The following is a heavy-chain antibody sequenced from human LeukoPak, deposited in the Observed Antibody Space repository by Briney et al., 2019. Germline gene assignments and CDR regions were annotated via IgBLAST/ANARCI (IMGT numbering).Heavy chain of an antibody. Sequence: SVKVSCKASGGTFSSYAISWVRQAPGQGLEWMGGIIPIFGTANYAQKFQGRVTITADESTSTAYMELSSLRSEDTAVYYCARDRPAVAGLNYWGQGTLVTVSS. CDR3: ARDRPAVAGLNY. J-gene: IGHJ4*02. V-gene: IGHV1-69*13. D-gene: IGHD6-19*01. CDR2: IIPIFGTA. CDR1: GGTFSSYA.